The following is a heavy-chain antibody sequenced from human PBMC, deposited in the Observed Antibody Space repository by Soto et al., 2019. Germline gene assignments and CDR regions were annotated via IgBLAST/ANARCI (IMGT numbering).Heavy chain of an antibody. CDR2: IFSNDEK. J-gene: IGHJ6*02. CDR1: GFSLSNARMG. Sequence: ESGPTLVNPTETLTLTCTVSGFSLSNARMGVSWIRQPPGKALEWLAHIFSNDEKSYSTSLKSRLTISKDTSKSQVVLTMTNMDPVDTATYYCARSDSSGYHGMDVWGQGTTVTVSS. CDR3: ARSDSSGYHGMDV. V-gene: IGHV2-26*01. D-gene: IGHD3-22*01.